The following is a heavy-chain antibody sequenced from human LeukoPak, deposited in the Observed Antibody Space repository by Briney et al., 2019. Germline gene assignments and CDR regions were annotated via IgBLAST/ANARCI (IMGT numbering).Heavy chain of an antibody. CDR1: GFTFSSYG. CDR3: TTPIVVPAAMRGDYYYYMDV. Sequence: GGSLRLSCAASGFTFSSYGMSWVRQAPGKGLEWVGRIKSKTDGGTTDYAAPVKGRFTISRDDSKNTLYLQMNSLKTEDTAVYYCTTPIVVPAAMRGDYYYYMDVWGKGTTVTISS. CDR2: IKSKTDGGTT. D-gene: IGHD2-2*01. J-gene: IGHJ6*03. V-gene: IGHV3-15*01.